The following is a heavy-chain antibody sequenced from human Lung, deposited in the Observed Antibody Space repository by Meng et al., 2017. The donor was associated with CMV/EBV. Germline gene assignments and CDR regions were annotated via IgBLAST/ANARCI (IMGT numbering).Heavy chain of an antibody. J-gene: IGHJ4*02. CDR1: GDTFRSHA. D-gene: IGHD3-22*01. Sequence: SXXVSXKASGDTFRSHAISWVRQAPGQGLEWMGGIIPILGIATYAQKFQGRVAIAADKSTTKAYSELSRLRTEDTAVDFCARALYYYDSSGYYPYFDYWXQGTLVTVSS. CDR3: ARALYYYDSSGYYPYFDY. V-gene: IGHV1-69*10. CDR2: IIPILGIA.